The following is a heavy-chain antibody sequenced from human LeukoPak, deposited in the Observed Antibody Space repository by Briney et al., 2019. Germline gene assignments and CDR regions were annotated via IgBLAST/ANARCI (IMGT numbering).Heavy chain of an antibody. CDR2: ISSSSSYI. CDR3: TRDHRVGATIDAFDI. CDR1: GFTFSSYS. V-gene: IGHV3-21*01. Sequence: PGGSLRLSCAASGFTFSSYSMNWVRQAPGKGLEWVSSISSSSSYIYYADSVKGRFTTSRDNAKNSPYLQMNSLRAEDTAVYYCTRDHRVGATIDAFDIWGQGTMVTVSS. J-gene: IGHJ3*02. D-gene: IGHD1-26*01.